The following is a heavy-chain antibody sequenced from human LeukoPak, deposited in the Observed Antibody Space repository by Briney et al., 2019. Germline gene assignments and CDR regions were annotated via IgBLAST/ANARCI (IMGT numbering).Heavy chain of an antibody. CDR2: ISGSGCST. CDR3: AKDQVMGYDILTGYYYYYYGMDV. D-gene: IGHD3-9*01. V-gene: IGHV3-23*01. Sequence: GGSLRLSCAASGFTFSSYAMSWVRQAPGKGLEWVSAISGSGCSTYYADSVKGRFTISRDNSKNTLYLQMNSLRAEDTAVYYCAKDQVMGYDILTGYYYYYYGMDVWGQGTTVTVSS. J-gene: IGHJ6*02. CDR1: GFTFSSYA.